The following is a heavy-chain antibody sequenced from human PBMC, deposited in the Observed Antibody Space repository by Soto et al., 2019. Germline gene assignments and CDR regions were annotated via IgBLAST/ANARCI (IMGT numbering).Heavy chain of an antibody. V-gene: IGHV2-5*02. Sequence: QITLKESGPTLVRPTQTLTLTCTFSGFSLSTSGVGVGWIRQPPGKALEWLALIYWDDDKRYSPSLKSRLTSPQDTSNNQVVLTMTNMDPVDTATYYCAHSRCGGDCLQSYSSHYYYGMDVWGQGTTVTVSS. D-gene: IGHD2-21*02. J-gene: IGHJ6*02. CDR3: AHSRCGGDCLQSYSSHYYYGMDV. CDR1: GFSLSTSGVG. CDR2: IYWDDDK.